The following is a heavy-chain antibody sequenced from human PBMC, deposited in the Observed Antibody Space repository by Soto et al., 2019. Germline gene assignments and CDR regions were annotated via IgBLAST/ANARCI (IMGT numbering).Heavy chain of an antibody. CDR2: ISSSSGYT. J-gene: IGHJ6*02. D-gene: IGHD3-3*01. CDR3: ARDFWGGPGDV. Sequence: PGGSLRLSCSASGFTFSGSAMSWVRQAPGKGLEWVSYISSSSGYTNYADSVKGRFTISRDNAKNSLYLQMNSLRAEDTAVYYCARDFWGGPGDVWGQRTTVTVSS. CDR1: GFTFSGSA. V-gene: IGHV3-11*06.